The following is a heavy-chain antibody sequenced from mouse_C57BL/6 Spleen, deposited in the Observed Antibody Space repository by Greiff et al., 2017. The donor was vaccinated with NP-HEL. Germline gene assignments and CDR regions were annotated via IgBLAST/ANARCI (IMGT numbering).Heavy chain of an antibody. V-gene: IGHV1-76*01. Sequence: QVQLKESGAELVRPGASVKLSCKASGYTFTDYYINWVKQRPGQGLEWIARIYPGSGNPYYNEKFKGKATLTAEKSSSTAYMQLSSLTSDDSAVYFCARSGPVTTVVAPYFDVWGTGTTVTVSS. J-gene: IGHJ1*03. CDR2: IYPGSGNP. D-gene: IGHD1-1*01. CDR1: GYTFTDYY. CDR3: ARSGPVTTVVAPYFDV.